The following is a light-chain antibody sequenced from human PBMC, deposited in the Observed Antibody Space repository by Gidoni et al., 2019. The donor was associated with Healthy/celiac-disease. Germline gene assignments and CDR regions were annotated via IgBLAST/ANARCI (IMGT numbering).Light chain of an antibody. CDR2: GAS. V-gene: IGKV3-20*01. CDR1: QSVSSSY. CDR3: QQYGSSRT. J-gene: IGKJ1*01. Sequence: IVLKQSPGTLSLSPGERATLSCRASQSVSSSYLAWYQQKPGHAPRLLIYGASSRATGIPERFSGSGSGTDFTLTISRLEPEDFAVYYCQQYGSSRTFGQGTKVEIK.